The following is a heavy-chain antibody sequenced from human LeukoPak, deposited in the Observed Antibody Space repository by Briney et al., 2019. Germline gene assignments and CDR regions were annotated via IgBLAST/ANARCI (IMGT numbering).Heavy chain of an antibody. CDR2: IYSGGST. CDR1: GFTVSSNY. D-gene: IGHD6-13*01. CDR3: AKDPRIAAAGMPHYFDY. Sequence: GGSLRLSCAASGFTVSSNYMSWVRQAPGKGLEWVSVIYSGGSTYYADSVKGRFTISRDNSKNTLYLQMNSLRAEDTAVYYCAKDPRIAAAGMPHYFDYWGQGTLVTVSS. J-gene: IGHJ4*02. V-gene: IGHV3-66*02.